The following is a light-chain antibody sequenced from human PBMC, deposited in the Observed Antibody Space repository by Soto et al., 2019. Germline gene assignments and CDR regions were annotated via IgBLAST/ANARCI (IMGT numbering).Light chain of an antibody. CDR2: WAS. CDR1: QSILYSSNNKNY. J-gene: IGKJ1*01. Sequence: DIVMTQSPDSLAVSLGEGATINCKSSQSILYSSNNKNYLAWYQQKPGQPPKLLIYWASTRESGVPDRFSGSGSETDFTHNISILQAEDVAVYYCQQYYSSPTWTVGQGTKVDSK. CDR3: QQYYSSPTWT. V-gene: IGKV4-1*01.